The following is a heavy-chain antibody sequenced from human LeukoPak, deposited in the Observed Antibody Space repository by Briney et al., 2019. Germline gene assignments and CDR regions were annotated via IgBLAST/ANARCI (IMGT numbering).Heavy chain of an antibody. V-gene: IGHV3-23*01. D-gene: IGHD2-2*01. CDR3: AKGRGCSSTSCRYYYYYYMDV. J-gene: IGHJ6*03. CDR1: GFTFSDYH. Sequence: GGSLRLSCAGSGFTFSDYHMSWIRQAPGKGLEWVSAISGSGGSTYYADSVKGRFTISRDNSKNTLYLQMNSLRAEDTAVYYCAKGRGCSSTSCRYYYYYYMDVWGKGTTVTVSS. CDR2: ISGSGGST.